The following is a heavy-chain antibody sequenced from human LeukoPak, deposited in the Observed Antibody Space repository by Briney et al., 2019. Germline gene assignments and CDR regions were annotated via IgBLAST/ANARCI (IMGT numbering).Heavy chain of an antibody. CDR3: AREFYYDFWSGYYTGPPGYNWFDP. CDR2: IYYSGST. CDR1: GGSISSYY. V-gene: IGHV4-59*12. Sequence: SETLSLTCTVSGGSISSYYWSWIRQPPGKGLEWIGYIYYSGSTNYNPSLKSRVTISVDTSKNQFSLKLSSVTAADTAVYYCAREFYYDFWSGYYTGPPGYNWFDPWGQGTLVTVSS. D-gene: IGHD3-3*01. J-gene: IGHJ5*02.